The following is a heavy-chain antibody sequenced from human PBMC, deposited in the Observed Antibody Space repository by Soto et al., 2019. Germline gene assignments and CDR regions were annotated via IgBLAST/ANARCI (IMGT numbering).Heavy chain of an antibody. CDR1: GVSFSDYA. CDR2: ISRTGDSA. J-gene: IGHJ5*01. Sequence: PGGSLRLSCAASGVSFSDYAMSWVRQAPGKGLEWVSSISRTGDSAYYADSVKGRFAISRDRSKNRLSLQMNSLRVEDTAVYYCAKGPDGSGYYHNWFDSWGQGTLVTVSS. V-gene: IGHV3-23*01. D-gene: IGHD3-22*01. CDR3: AKGPDGSGYYHNWFDS.